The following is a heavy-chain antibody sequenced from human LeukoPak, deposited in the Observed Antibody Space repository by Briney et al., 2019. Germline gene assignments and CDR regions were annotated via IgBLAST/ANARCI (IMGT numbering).Heavy chain of an antibody. D-gene: IGHD6-19*01. CDR1: GLSFSSFA. Sequence: QPGGSLRLSCAASGLSFSSFAMSWVRQAPARGLEWLSSMKGTGATFYGDSVRGRATVFRDDSRNTVYLQLNNLRVEDTAIYYCARASLVSSADAVRWGQGTVVTVSS. J-gene: IGHJ4*02. V-gene: IGHV3-23*01. CDR3: ARASLVSSADAVR. CDR2: MKGTGAT.